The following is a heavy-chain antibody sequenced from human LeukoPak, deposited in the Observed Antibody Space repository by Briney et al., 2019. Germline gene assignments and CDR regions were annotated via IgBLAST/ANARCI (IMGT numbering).Heavy chain of an antibody. CDR3: ARGVQVGATPYFDY. Sequence: SETLSLTCTVSGGSISSYYWSWIRQPPGKGLEWIGYIYYSGSTNYNPSLKSRVTISVDTSKNQFSLKLSSVTAADTAVYYCARGVQVGATPYFDYWGQGTLVTVSS. CDR1: GGSISSYY. CDR2: IYYSGST. V-gene: IGHV4-59*01. D-gene: IGHD1-26*01. J-gene: IGHJ4*02.